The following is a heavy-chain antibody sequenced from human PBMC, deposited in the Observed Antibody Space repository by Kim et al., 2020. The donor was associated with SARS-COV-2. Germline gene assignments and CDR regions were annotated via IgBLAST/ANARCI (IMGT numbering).Heavy chain of an antibody. J-gene: IGHJ4*02. CDR2: ISSSSSYI. D-gene: IGHD3-22*01. V-gene: IGHV3-21*01. Sequence: GGSLRLSCAASGFTFSSYSMNWVRQAPGKGLEWVSSISSSSSYIYYADSVKGRFTISRDNAKNSLYLQMNSLRAEDTAVYYCARVRDDSEISFYYDSSGPNPYWGQGTLVTVSS. CDR1: GFTFSSYS. CDR3: ARVRDDSEISFYYDSSGPNPY.